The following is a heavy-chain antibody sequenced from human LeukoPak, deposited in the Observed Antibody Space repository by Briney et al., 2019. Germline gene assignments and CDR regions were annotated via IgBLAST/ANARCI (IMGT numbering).Heavy chain of an antibody. Sequence: GGSLRLSCAASGFTFSSYGMHWVRQAPGKGLEWVAVISYDGSNKYYADSVKGRFTISRDNSKNTLYLQMNSLRAEDTAVYYCARVRYYYDSSGYYSISWFDPWGQGTLVTVSS. J-gene: IGHJ5*02. D-gene: IGHD3-22*01. CDR3: ARVRYYYDSSGYYSISWFDP. CDR1: GFTFSSYG. V-gene: IGHV3-30*03. CDR2: ISYDGSNK.